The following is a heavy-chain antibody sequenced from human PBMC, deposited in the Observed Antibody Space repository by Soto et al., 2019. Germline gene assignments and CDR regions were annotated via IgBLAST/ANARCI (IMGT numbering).Heavy chain of an antibody. Sequence: GESLRLSCTVSGFTFGDYAMSWFRQAPGKGLEWVGFIRSKAYGGTTEYAASVKGRFTISRDDSKSIAYLQMNSLKTEDTAVYYCTRGSIIVVVVAATGGAFDIWGQGTMVTVSS. CDR1: GFTFGDYA. CDR2: IRSKAYGGTT. J-gene: IGHJ3*02. CDR3: TRGSIIVVVVAATGGAFDI. V-gene: IGHV3-49*03. D-gene: IGHD2-15*01.